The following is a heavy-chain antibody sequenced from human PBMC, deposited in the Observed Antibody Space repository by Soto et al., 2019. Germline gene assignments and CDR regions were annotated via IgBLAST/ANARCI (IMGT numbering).Heavy chain of an antibody. J-gene: IGHJ5*02. Sequence: SVKVSCKASGGTFSSYAISWVRQAPGQGLEWMGGIIPIFGTANYAQKFQGRVTITADESTSTAYMELSSLRSEDTAVYYCARDSDFCSGGSCYLPWFDPWGQGTLVTVSS. V-gene: IGHV1-69*13. CDR3: ARDSDFCSGGSCYLPWFDP. CDR2: IIPIFGTA. CDR1: GGTFSSYA. D-gene: IGHD2-15*01.